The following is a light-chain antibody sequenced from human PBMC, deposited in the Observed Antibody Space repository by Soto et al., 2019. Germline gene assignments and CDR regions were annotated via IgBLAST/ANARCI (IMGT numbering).Light chain of an antibody. CDR1: QIVSSN. CDR3: QQYGGSPPIT. V-gene: IGKV3-15*01. Sequence: EIVITQSPATLSVSPGERATLSCRASQIVSSNLAWYQQKPGQAPRLLMYGVSTRATGIPARFSGSGSGTEFTLTISRLEPEDFAVYYCQQYGGSPPITFGQGTRLEIK. CDR2: GVS. J-gene: IGKJ5*01.